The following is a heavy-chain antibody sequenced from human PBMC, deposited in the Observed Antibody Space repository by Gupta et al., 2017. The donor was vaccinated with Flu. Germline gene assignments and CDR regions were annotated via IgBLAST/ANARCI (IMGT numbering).Heavy chain of an antibody. Sequence: PPGNGVEWIGNIFYRGNTYYNPSLRGRVTVSIDTSKNQFFLKVNSLTAADTGIYYCARLPYPAGASVSNYFDSWGQGTLVTVSS. J-gene: IGHJ4*02. D-gene: IGHD1-26*01. V-gene: IGHV4-39*01. CDR3: ARLPYPAGASVSNYFDS. CDR2: IFYRGNT.